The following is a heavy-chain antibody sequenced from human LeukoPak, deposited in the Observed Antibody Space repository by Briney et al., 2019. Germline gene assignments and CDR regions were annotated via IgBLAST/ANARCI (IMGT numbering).Heavy chain of an antibody. V-gene: IGHV3-23*01. CDR2: IRGSGGST. Sequence: PGGSLRLSCAASGFTFSSYAMSWVCQAPGKGLEWVSAIRGSGGSTYYADSVKGRFTISRDNSKNTLYLQMNSLRAEDTAVYYCAKHGGGFYYGMDVWGQGTTVTVSS. J-gene: IGHJ6*02. CDR3: AKHGGGFYYGMDV. CDR1: GFTFSSYA. D-gene: IGHD3-16*01.